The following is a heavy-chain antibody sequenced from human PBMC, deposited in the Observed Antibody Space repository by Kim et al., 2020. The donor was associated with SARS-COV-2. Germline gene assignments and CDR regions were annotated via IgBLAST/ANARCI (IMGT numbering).Heavy chain of an antibody. CDR3: ARDPFRRITMVRGVRYWFDP. V-gene: IGHV3-33*01. J-gene: IGHJ5*02. CDR1: GFTFSSYG. Sequence: GGSLRLSCAASGFTFSSYGMHWVRQAPGKGLEWVAVIWYDGSNKYYADSVKGRFTISRDNSKNTLYLQMNSLRAEDTAVYYCARDPFRRITMVRGVRYWFDPWGQGTLVTVSS. D-gene: IGHD3-10*01. CDR2: IWYDGSNK.